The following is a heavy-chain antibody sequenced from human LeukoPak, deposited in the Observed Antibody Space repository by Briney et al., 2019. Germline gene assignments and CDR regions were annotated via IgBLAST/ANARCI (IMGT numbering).Heavy chain of an antibody. D-gene: IGHD6-13*01. CDR2: INHSGST. CDR3: ARGRNSSPRWYYFDY. V-gene: IGHV4-34*01. CDR1: GGSFSGSY. Sequence: SETLSLTCAVYGGSFSGSYWSWIRQPPGKGLEWIGEINHSGSTNYNPSLKSRVTISVDTSKNQFSLKRSSVTAADTAVYYCARGRNSSPRWYYFDYWGQGTLVTVSS. J-gene: IGHJ4*02.